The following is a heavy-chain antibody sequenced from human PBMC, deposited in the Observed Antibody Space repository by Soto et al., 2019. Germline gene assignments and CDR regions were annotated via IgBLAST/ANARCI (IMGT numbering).Heavy chain of an antibody. CDR1: GFTFSSYA. Sequence: PGGSLRLSCAASGFTFSSYAMHWVRQAPGKGLEWVAVISYDGSNKYYADSVKGRFTVSRDNSKNTLYLQMNSLRAEDTAVYYCASSYMIRLYYFDYWGQGTLVTVSS. CDR3: ASSYMIRLYYFDY. V-gene: IGHV3-30-3*01. CDR2: ISYDGSNK. D-gene: IGHD3-22*01. J-gene: IGHJ4*02.